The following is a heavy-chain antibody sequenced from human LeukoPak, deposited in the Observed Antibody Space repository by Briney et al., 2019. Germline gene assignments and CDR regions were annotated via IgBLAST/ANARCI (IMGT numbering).Heavy chain of an antibody. Sequence: DPGGSLRLSCAASGFTFSSYWMSWVRQAPGKGLEWIGSIYYSGSTYYNPSLKSRVTISVDTSKNQFSLKLSSVTAADTAVYYCAGYGSGQRTAEYFQHWGQGTLVTVSS. CDR3: AGYGSGQRTAEYFQH. D-gene: IGHD3-10*01. CDR1: GFTFSSYW. V-gene: IGHV4-59*05. CDR2: IYYSGST. J-gene: IGHJ1*01.